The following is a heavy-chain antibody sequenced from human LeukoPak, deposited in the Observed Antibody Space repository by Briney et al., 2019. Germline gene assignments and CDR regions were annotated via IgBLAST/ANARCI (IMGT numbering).Heavy chain of an antibody. D-gene: IGHD4-23*01. CDR3: ATNYGGNPFDY. CDR1: GFTFNTYW. CDR2: IKQDGSEK. V-gene: IGHV3-7*01. J-gene: IGHJ4*02. Sequence: PGGSLRLSCAASGFTFNTYWMSWVRQAPGKGLEWVANIKQDGSEKYYVDSVKGRFTVSRDNAKNSLYLQMNSLRAEGTAVYYCATNYGGNPFDYWGQGTLVTVSS.